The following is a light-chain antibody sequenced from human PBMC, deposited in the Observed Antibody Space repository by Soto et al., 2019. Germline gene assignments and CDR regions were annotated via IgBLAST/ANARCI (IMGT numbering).Light chain of an antibody. CDR2: EVS. J-gene: IGLJ2*01. CDR3: SSYAGSNNLVV. V-gene: IGLV2-8*01. CDR1: SSDVGGYNY. Sequence: QSVLTQPPSASGSPGQSVTISCTGTSSDVGGYNYVSWYQQHHGKAPKLMIYEVSKRPSGVPDRFSGSKSGNTASLTVSGLQAEDEADYYCSSYAGSNNLVVFGGGTKVTVL.